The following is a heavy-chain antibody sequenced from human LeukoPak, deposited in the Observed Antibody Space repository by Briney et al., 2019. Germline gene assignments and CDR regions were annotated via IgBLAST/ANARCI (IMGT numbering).Heavy chain of an antibody. V-gene: IGHV4-34*11. CDR1: GGSFSGYY. CDR3: ARDRDVDDFDS. CDR2: MSYSGHT. D-gene: IGHD2-15*01. J-gene: IGHJ4*01. Sequence: SETLSLTCAVYGGSFSGYYWSWIRQPPGKGLEWIVSMSYSGHTYYNPSLKSRVTTSIDTSKNQLSLNLKSVSAADTAVYYCARDRDVDDFDSWGHGTLVTVSS.